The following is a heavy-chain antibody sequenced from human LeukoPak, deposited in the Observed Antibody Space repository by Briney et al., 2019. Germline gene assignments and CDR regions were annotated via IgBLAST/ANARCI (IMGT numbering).Heavy chain of an antibody. CDR1: GFTFSSYG. J-gene: IGHJ6*03. CDR2: ISYDGSNK. D-gene: IGHD3-3*01. Sequence: GGSLRLSCAASGFTFSSYGMHWVRQAPGKGLEWVAVISYDGSNKYYADSVKGRFTISRDNSKNTLYLQMNSLRAEDTAVYYCARGGGYDFWSGYYTESTRGYYYYMDVWGKGTTVTVSS. CDR3: ARGGGYDFWSGYYTESTRGYYYYMDV. V-gene: IGHV3-30*03.